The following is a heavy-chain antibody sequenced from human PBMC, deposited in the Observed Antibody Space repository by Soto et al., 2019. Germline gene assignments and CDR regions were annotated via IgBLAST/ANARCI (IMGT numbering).Heavy chain of an antibody. Sequence: ASVEVSWAASGYTFDGYYIHWVRQAPGQGLEWMGWINPNSGGTNYAQKFQGWVTMTRDTSISTAYMELSRLRSDDTAVYYCARGAYSSGWYGFKGYYYYGMDVWGQGPRSPSP. CDR1: GYTFDGYY. V-gene: IGHV1-2*04. D-gene: IGHD6-19*01. CDR3: ARGAYSSGWYGFKGYYYYGMDV. CDR2: INPNSGGT. J-gene: IGHJ6*02.